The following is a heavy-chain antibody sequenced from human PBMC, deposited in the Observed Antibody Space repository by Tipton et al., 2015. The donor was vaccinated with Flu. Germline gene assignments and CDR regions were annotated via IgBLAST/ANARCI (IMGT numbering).Heavy chain of an antibody. V-gene: IGHV4-39*07. CDR3: ARVIRMTMIRGIRDPYYFDF. CDR2: IYHSGST. J-gene: IGHJ4*02. Sequence: TLSLTCTVSGGSISSSSYYWGWIRQPPGKGLEWIGSIYHSGSTYYNPSLKSRVTISVDTAKNQFSLELSSVTAADSAVYFCARVIRMTMIRGIRDPYYFDFWGQGMLVTVSS. CDR1: GGSISSSSYY. D-gene: IGHD3-10*01.